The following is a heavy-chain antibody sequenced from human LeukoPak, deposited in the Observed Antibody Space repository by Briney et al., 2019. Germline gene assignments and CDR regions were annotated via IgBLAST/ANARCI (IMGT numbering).Heavy chain of an antibody. CDR3: AAETGSHDAFDI. CDR2: FYARGNT. J-gene: IGHJ3*02. D-gene: IGHD1-26*01. CDR1: GGSISNYY. Sequence: SETLSLTCNVSGGSISNYYWSWIRQPAGKGLEWIGRFYARGNTNYNPSLKSRVTMSVDTSKNQLSLKLTSVTAADTAVYYCAAETGSHDAFDIWGQGTMVTVSS. V-gene: IGHV4-4*07.